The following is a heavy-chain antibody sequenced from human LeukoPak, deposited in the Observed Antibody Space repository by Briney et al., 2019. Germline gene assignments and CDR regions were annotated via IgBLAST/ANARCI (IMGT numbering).Heavy chain of an antibody. D-gene: IGHD6-19*01. V-gene: IGHV3-23*01. CDR1: GFTFSTYA. CDR3: AREQSGTRGWYTVDY. CDR2: IRPDGDRT. Sequence: GGSLRLSCAASGFTFSTYAITWVRQGPGKGLEWVSAIRPDGDRTYYANSVRGRFTISRDNSKDTVYLHINGLRVEDTAVYYCAREQSGTRGWYTVDYWGQGTLVTVSS. J-gene: IGHJ4*02.